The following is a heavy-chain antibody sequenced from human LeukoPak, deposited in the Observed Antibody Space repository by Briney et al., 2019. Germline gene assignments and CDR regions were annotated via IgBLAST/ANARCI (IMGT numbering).Heavy chain of an antibody. CDR2: INHSGST. V-gene: IGHV4-34*01. J-gene: IGHJ5*02. CDR3: AREFDYEGVDP. D-gene: IGHD4-17*01. Sequence: SETLSLTCAVYGGSFSGYYWSWIRQPPGKGLEWIGEINHSGSTNYNPSLKSRVTISVDTSKNQFSLELSSLTAADTAVYYCAREFDYEGVDPWGQGTLVTVSS. CDR1: GGSFSGYY.